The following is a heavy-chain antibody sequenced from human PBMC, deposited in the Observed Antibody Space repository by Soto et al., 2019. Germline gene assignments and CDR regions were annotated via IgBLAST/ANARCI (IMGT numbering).Heavy chain of an antibody. J-gene: IGHJ4*02. CDR2: LYSVGST. Sequence: EVQLVESGGGLVQPGGSLRLSCAASGFIVSSNYMSWVRQAPGKGLEWVSVLYSVGSTFYADSVKGRFTISRGNSKNTLYRKMNSLRVEDTAVYYCARYSSGRGNTYFDSWGQGTLVTVSS. V-gene: IGHV3-66*01. CDR1: GFIVSSNY. D-gene: IGHD6-19*01. CDR3: ARYSSGRGNTYFDS.